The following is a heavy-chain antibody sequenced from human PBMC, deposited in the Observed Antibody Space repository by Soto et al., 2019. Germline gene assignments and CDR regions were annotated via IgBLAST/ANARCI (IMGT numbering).Heavy chain of an antibody. CDR1: GGSISSGGYS. J-gene: IGHJ4*02. Sequence: QLKLQESGSGLVKPSQTLSLTCAVSGGSISSGGYSWSWIRQPPGKGLEWIGYIYHSGSTYYNPSLKSRGTISVDRSKNQFSLKLSSVTAADTAVYYCARGAPVVNDYWGQGTLVTVSS. CDR3: ARGAPVVNDY. V-gene: IGHV4-30-2*01. CDR2: IYHSGST. D-gene: IGHD3-22*01.